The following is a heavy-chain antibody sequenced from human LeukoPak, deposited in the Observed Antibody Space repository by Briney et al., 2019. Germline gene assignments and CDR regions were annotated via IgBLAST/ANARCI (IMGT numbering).Heavy chain of an antibody. J-gene: IGHJ4*02. Sequence: ETLSLTCTVSGGSISSGGYYWSWIRQHPGKGLEWVANIKLDGSEKNYVDSVKGRFTISRDNTKNSLYLQMNSLRAEDTAVFHCARDQYDTWSRRGNFDSWGQGTLVIVSS. CDR2: IKLDGSEK. V-gene: IGHV3-7*03. CDR3: ARDQYDTWSRRGNFDS. D-gene: IGHD3-3*01. CDR1: GGSISSGGYY.